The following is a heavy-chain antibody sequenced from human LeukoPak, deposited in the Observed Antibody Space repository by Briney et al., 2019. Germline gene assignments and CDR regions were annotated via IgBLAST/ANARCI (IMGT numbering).Heavy chain of an antibody. CDR1: GFTFDDYG. CDR3: ARAISDYYYMDV. V-gene: IGHV3-20*04. CDR2: INWNGGST. J-gene: IGHJ6*03. Sequence: PGGSLRLSCVASGFTFDDYGMSWVRQAPGKGLEWVSGINWNGGSTSYADSVKGRFTISRDNAKNSLYLQMNSLRAEDTALYYCARAISDYYYMDVWGKGTTVTVSS.